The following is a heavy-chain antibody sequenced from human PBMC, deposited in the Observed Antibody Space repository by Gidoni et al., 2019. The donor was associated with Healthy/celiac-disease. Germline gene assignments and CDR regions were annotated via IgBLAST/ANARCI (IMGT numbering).Heavy chain of an antibody. J-gene: IGHJ4*02. Sequence: TVSGVSASSGTYYWSWIRQPPGKGLEWIGYIYYSGSTNYNPSLKSRVTISVDTSKNQFSLKLSSLTAADTAVYYCARVADCSGGSCYDYFDYWGQGTLVTVSS. CDR2: IYYSGST. D-gene: IGHD2-15*01. V-gene: IGHV4-61*01. CDR3: ARVADCSGGSCYDYFDY. CDR1: GVSASSGTYY.